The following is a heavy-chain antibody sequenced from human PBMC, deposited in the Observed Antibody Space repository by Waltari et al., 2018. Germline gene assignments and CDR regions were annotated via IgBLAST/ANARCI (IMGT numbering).Heavy chain of an antibody. J-gene: IGHJ4*02. CDR2: ISGSGGNT. CDR3: AKDPAGTYYFEY. CDR1: EFTFSSYA. Sequence: EVQLLESGGGLVQPGGSLRLSCAASEFTFSSYAMHWVRQAPGKGLEWVSTISGSGGNTYYADSVKGRFTISRDNSKNMLYLQMNSLRAEDTAVYYCAKDPAGTYYFEYWGQGTLVTVSS. D-gene: IGHD6-19*01. V-gene: IGHV3-23*01.